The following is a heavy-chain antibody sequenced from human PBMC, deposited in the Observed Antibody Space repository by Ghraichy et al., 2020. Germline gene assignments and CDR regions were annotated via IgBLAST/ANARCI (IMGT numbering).Heavy chain of an antibody. CDR2: INPNSGGT. V-gene: IGHV1-2*02. D-gene: IGHD3-10*02. Sequence: ASVKVSCKASGYTFTGYYMHWVRQAPGQGLEWMGWINPNSGGTNYAQKFQGRVTMTRDTSISTAYMELSRLRSDDTAVYYCARGIGFYVQYFQHWGQGTLVTVSS. CDR3: ARGIGFYVQYFQH. J-gene: IGHJ1*01. CDR1: GYTFTGYY.